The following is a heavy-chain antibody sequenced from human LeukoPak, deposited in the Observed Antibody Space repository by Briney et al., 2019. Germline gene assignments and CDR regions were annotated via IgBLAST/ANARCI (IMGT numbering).Heavy chain of an antibody. Sequence: GGSLRLSCAASGFTFSSYAMSWVRQAPGKGLEWVSAISGSGGSTYYADSVKGRFTISRDNSKNTLYMQVNSLRDEDTAVYYCAKDRESQQRSAFDIWGQGTMVTVSS. CDR1: GFTFSSYA. D-gene: IGHD1/OR15-1a*01. CDR3: AKDRESQQRSAFDI. V-gene: IGHV3-23*01. J-gene: IGHJ3*02. CDR2: ISGSGGST.